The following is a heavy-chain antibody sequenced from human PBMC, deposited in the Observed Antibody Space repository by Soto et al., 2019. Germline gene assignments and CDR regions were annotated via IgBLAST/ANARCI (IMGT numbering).Heavy chain of an antibody. Sequence: GGSLRLSCAASGFTFSSYDMHWVRQATGKGLEWVSAIGTAGDTYYPGSVKGRFTISRENAKNSLYLQMNSLRAEDTAVYYCASISRYYYGSGSYLGDPRTPPYWGQGTLVTVSS. CDR3: ASISRYYYGSGSYLGDPRTPPY. CDR1: GFTFSSYD. J-gene: IGHJ4*02. CDR2: IGTAGDT. V-gene: IGHV3-13*01. D-gene: IGHD3-10*01.